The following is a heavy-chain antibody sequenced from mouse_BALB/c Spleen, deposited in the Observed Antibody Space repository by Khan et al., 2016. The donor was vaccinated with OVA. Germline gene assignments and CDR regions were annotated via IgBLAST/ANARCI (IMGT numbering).Heavy chain of an antibody. D-gene: IGHD1-1*01. CDR2: ISSGGSYT. J-gene: IGHJ3*01. CDR1: GFTFSTYG. V-gene: IGHV5-6*02. CDR3: ARLAYYYDSEGFAY. Sequence: DVKLVESGGDLVKPEGSLKLSCAASGFTFSTYGMSWVRQTPDKRLEWVATISSGGSYTYYPDSVQGRFTISRDNAKNTLCLQMSSLKSEDTAMFYCARLAYYYDSEGFAYWGQGLWSLSLQ.